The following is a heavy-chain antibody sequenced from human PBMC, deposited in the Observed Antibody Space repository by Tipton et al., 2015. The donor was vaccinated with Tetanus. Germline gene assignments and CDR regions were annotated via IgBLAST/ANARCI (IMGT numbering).Heavy chain of an antibody. CDR1: GGSISTYY. V-gene: IGHV4-59*01. CDR3: ARGDGSTLPY. J-gene: IGHJ4*02. Sequence: TLSLTCTVSGGSISTYYWSWIRQPPGKGLEWIGYIYYRGSTNYYPSLKSRVTMSVDTSKNQFSLNLSSVTAADTAVYYCARGDGSTLPYWGQGALVNVSS. CDR2: IYYRGST. D-gene: IGHD5-24*01.